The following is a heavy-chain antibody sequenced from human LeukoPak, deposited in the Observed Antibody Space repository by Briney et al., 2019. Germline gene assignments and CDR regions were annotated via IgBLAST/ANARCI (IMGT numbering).Heavy chain of an antibody. V-gene: IGHV1-2*02. Sequence: ASVKVSCKASGYTFCNNNINWVRQAPGQGLEWMGWINPNSGGTNYAQKFQGRVTMTRDTSISTAYMELSRLRSDDTAVYYCARGPLLWFGELSVYFDYWGQGTLVTVSS. CDR3: ARGPLLWFGELSVYFDY. CDR2: INPNSGGT. CDR1: GYTFCNNN. J-gene: IGHJ4*02. D-gene: IGHD3-10*01.